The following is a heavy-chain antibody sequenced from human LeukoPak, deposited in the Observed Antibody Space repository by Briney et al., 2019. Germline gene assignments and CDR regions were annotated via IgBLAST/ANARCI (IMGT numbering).Heavy chain of an antibody. V-gene: IGHV3-21*01. J-gene: IGHJ4*02. Sequence: GGSLRLSCAASGFTFNSYSMDWVRHAPGKGLEWVSSISSSSNYIYYADSVKGRFTISRDNAKNSLYLQMNSLRAEDTAVYYCARDSRFLEWLLDYWGQGTLVTVSS. CDR2: ISSSSNYI. CDR3: ARDSRFLEWLLDY. CDR1: GFTFNSYS. D-gene: IGHD3-3*01.